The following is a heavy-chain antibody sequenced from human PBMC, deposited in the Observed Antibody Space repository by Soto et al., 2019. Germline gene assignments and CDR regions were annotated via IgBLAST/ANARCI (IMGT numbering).Heavy chain of an antibody. CDR2: ISYDGSNK. J-gene: IGHJ4*02. D-gene: IGHD2-2*02. CDR3: ARDQPPKIPYYFVY. V-gene: IGHV3-30-3*01. CDR1: GFTFSSYA. Sequence: GGSLRLSCAASGFTFSSYAMHWVRQAPGKGLEWVAVISYDGSNKYYADSVKGRFTISRDNSKNTLYLQMNSLRAEDTAVYYWARDQPPKIPYYFVYWGKGPLVTVPS.